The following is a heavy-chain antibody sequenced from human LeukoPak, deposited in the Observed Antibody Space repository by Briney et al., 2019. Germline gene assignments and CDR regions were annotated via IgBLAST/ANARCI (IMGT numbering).Heavy chain of an antibody. J-gene: IGHJ6*03. CDR2: IKQDGSEK. CDR1: GFTLSSYW. V-gene: IGHV3-7*01. CDR3: ARDGHIVVVTAIPEVYYYYYMDV. D-gene: IGHD2-21*02. Sequence: GGSLRLSCAAPGFTLSSYWMSWGRQAPGKGGEGVANIKQDGSEKYYVDSVKGRFTISRDNAKNSLYLQMNSLRAEDTAVYYCARDGHIVVVTAIPEVYYYYYMDVWGKGTTVTVSS.